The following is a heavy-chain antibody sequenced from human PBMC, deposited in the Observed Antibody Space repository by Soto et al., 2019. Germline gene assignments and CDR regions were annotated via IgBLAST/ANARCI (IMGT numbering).Heavy chain of an antibody. CDR3: ATAGTSRYYYYGMDV. D-gene: IGHD6-13*01. J-gene: IGHJ6*02. CDR1: GFTFSSYA. Sequence: GGSLRLSCAASGFTFSSYAMSWVRQAPGKGLEWVSAISGSGGSTYYADSVKGRFTISRDNSKNTLYLQMNSLRAEDTAVYYCATAGTSRYYYYGMDVWGQGTTVTVSS. V-gene: IGHV3-23*01. CDR2: ISGSGGST.